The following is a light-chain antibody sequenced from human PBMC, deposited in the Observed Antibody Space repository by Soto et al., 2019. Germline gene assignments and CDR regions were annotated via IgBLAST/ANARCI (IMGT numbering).Light chain of an antibody. CDR1: QSVSGN. Sequence: EMVMTQSPATLSVSPGERATLSCRASQSVSGNLAWYQQRPGQAPRLLIYGTSTRATGVPARFSSSGSGTEFTLTISSLQSEDFAVYYCQQHNKWPWTFGQGTKMEIK. CDR3: QQHNKWPWT. CDR2: GTS. V-gene: IGKV3-15*01. J-gene: IGKJ1*01.